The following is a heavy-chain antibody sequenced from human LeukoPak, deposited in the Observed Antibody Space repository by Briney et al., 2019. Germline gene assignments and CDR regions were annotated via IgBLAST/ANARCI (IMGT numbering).Heavy chain of an antibody. Sequence: PGKSLRLSCAASGFAFNTFGMHWVRQAPGKGLEWVSAISGSGGSTYYADSVKGRFTISRDNSKNTLYLQMNSQRAEDTAVYYCAKVGPGIAVAGGGFDYWGQGTLVTVSS. CDR3: AKVGPGIAVAGGGFDY. V-gene: IGHV3-23*01. CDR1: GFAFNTFG. J-gene: IGHJ4*02. CDR2: ISGSGGST. D-gene: IGHD6-19*01.